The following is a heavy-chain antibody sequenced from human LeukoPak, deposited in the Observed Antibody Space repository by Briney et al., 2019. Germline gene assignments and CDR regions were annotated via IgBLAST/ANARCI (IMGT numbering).Heavy chain of an antibody. Sequence: PSETLCLTCTVSGDSISTVSYYRGWIRQPPEKGLEWIGIISYSGSTYYNPSLKSRVTISVDTSENQFSLKLNSVTAADTAVYYCARRRADSSGYLDKWGQGTLVTVSS. CDR2: ISYSGST. J-gene: IGHJ4*02. CDR1: GDSISTVSYY. V-gene: IGHV4-39*01. D-gene: IGHD3-22*01. CDR3: ARRRADSSGYLDK.